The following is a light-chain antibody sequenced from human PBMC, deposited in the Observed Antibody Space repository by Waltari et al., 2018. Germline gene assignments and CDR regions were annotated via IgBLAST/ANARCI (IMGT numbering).Light chain of an antibody. CDR1: QRLTKYY. J-gene: IGKJ2*01. V-gene: IGKV3-20*01. CDR2: GAS. Sequence: MLTQSPATLSLSPGETATLSCRASQRLTKYYLAWYQQKPGQAPRLLIYGASSRAAGIPERFRGSGSGTDFTRTIYRLEPEDFAMYYCQQYGSSILYTFGQGTKLEIK. CDR3: QQYGSSILYT.